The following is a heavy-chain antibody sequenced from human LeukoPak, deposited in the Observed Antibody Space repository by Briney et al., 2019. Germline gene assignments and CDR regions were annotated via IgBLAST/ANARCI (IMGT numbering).Heavy chain of an antibody. J-gene: IGHJ4*02. D-gene: IGHD3-10*01. Sequence: SETLSLTCAVYGGSFSGYYWSWIRQPPGKGLEWIGEINHSGSTNYNPSLKSRVTISVDTSKNQFSLKLSSVTAADTAVYYCASSDYYGSGSYYTPDYWGQGTLVTVSS. CDR2: INHSGST. CDR3: ASSDYYGSGSYYTPDY. V-gene: IGHV4-34*01. CDR1: GGSFSGYY.